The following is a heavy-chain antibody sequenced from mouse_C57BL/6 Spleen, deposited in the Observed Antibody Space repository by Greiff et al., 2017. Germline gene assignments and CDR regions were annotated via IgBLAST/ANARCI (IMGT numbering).Heavy chain of an antibody. Sequence: QVQLKESGPELVKPGASVKISCKASGYAFSSSWMNWVKQRPGKGLEWIGRIYPGDGDTNYNGKIKGKATLTAEKSSKAAYMQLSSLASEDSAVYFCASLYSRDYAMDYWGQGTSVTVSS. J-gene: IGHJ4*01. CDR3: ASLYSRDYAMDY. CDR1: GYAFSSSW. D-gene: IGHD2-1*01. V-gene: IGHV1-82*01. CDR2: IYPGDGDT.